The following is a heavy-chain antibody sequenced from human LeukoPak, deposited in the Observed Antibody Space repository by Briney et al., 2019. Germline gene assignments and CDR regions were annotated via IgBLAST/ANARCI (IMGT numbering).Heavy chain of an antibody. CDR1: GFTFFTYS. CDR3: ARSYGSVTYAFDS. J-gene: IGHJ4*02. Sequence: GGSLRLSCSASGFTFFTYSMHWVHQAPGRGLEWVALISYDGTNAFYADSVKGRFTISRDDSQNTLYLQLNSLRAEDTAVYYCARSYGSVTYAFDSWGQGTLVAVSS. CDR2: ISYDGTNA. D-gene: IGHD3-10*01. V-gene: IGHV3-30-3*01.